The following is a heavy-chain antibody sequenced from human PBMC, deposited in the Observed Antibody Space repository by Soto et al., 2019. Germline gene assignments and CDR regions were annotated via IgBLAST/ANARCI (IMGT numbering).Heavy chain of an antibody. CDR2: ISAYNGNT. V-gene: IGHV1-18*04. D-gene: IGHD3-22*01. CDR3: ARGARSMIVVVNSFDY. Sequence: ASVKVSCKASGYTFTSYGISWVRQAPGRGLEWMGWISAYNGNTNYAQKLQGRVTMTTDTSTSTAYMELRSLRSDDTAVYYCARGARSMIVVVNSFDYWGQGTLVTVSS. J-gene: IGHJ4*02. CDR1: GYTFTSYG.